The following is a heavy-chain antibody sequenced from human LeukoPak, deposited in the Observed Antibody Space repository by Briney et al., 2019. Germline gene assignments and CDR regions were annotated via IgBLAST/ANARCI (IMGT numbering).Heavy chain of an antibody. V-gene: IGHV3-7*01. D-gene: IGHD2/OR15-2a*01. J-gene: IGHJ3*02. Sequence: PGGSLRLSCVASGFTFSPYWMNWVRQAPGKGLEWVANINQDGSEQYYVDSVKGRFTISRDNAENSLYLQMHSLRAEDTAVYYCAREFSIYCNDIKCLSGPFDIWGQGTMVTVSS. CDR1: GFTFSPYW. CDR2: INQDGSEQ. CDR3: AREFSIYCNDIKCLSGPFDI.